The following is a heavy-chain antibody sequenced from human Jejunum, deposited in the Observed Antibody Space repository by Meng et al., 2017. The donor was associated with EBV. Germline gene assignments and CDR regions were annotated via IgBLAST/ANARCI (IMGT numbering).Heavy chain of an antibody. J-gene: IGHJ4*02. CDR3: AHRAEIGPSRSYYNFFDI. CDR2: YYWDDAK. CDR1: GFSVSCNGSG. D-gene: IGHD3-10*01. Sequence: LQEAGPTGCDATQTLTLLVTIPGFSVSCNGSGVCWIQSPPGKALEWLVLYYWDDAKSYNPSLKNRVTVTSDTSTSNVVLTVTKMVPEDTATYFGAHRAEIGPSRSYYNFFDIWGQGALVTVSS. V-gene: IGHV2-5*02.